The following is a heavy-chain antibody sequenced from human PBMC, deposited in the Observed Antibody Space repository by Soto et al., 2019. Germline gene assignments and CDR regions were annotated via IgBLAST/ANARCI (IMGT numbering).Heavy chain of an antibody. CDR1: GGSLRSFSYY. CDR3: ARRERYYGSPGWFDP. J-gene: IGHJ5*02. D-gene: IGHD3-10*01. Sequence: PSGTPSLPLSFSGGSLRSFSYYWGWVRPPPGKGLEWIGTVYYNENTYYNPSLKSRVTITVDTAKNQFSLNLRSVTAADTAMYFCARRERYYGSPGWFDPWGPGTLVTVSS. CDR2: VYYNENT. V-gene: IGHV4-39*01.